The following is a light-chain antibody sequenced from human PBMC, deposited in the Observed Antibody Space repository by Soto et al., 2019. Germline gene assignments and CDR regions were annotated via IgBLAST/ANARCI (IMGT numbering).Light chain of an antibody. V-gene: IGKV3-20*01. CDR3: QQYSSSPGGT. CDR1: QSVSSSY. CDR2: GAS. J-gene: IGKJ1*01. Sequence: EIVLTHSPGTLSSSPGERATLSCRASQSVSSSYLAWYQQKPGQAPRLLIYGASSRATGIPDRFSGSGSGTDFTLTISRLEPEDFAVYYCQQYSSSPGGTFGQGTKVDIK.